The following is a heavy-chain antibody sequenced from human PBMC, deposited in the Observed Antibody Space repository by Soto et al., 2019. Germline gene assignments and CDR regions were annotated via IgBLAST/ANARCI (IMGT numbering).Heavy chain of an antibody. V-gene: IGHV4-39*07. J-gene: IGHJ4*02. CDR3: AXISDYDFWSGANYYFDY. CDR2: IYYDGST. Sequence: KASETLSLTCTVSGGSINSNNYYWAWIRQPPGKGLAWIASIYYDGSTYYNPSLKSRVSISVDTSKNQFSLKLSSVTAADTAVYYCAXISDYDFWSGANYYFDYWGQGTLVTVSS. CDR1: GGSINSNNYY. D-gene: IGHD3-3*01.